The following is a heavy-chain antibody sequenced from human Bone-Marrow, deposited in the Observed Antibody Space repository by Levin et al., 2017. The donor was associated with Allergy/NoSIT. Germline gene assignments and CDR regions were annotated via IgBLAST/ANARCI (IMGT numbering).Heavy chain of an antibody. D-gene: IGHD3-10*01. CDR2: IYYSGST. Sequence: SQTLSLTCTVSGGSISSSSYYWGWIRQPPGKGLEWIGSIYYSGSTYYNPSLKSRVTISVDTSKNQFSLKLSSVTAADTAVYYCARHGSGSYRISMYNWFDPWGQGTLVTVSS. V-gene: IGHV4-39*01. J-gene: IGHJ5*02. CDR1: GGSISSSSYY. CDR3: ARHGSGSYRISMYNWFDP.